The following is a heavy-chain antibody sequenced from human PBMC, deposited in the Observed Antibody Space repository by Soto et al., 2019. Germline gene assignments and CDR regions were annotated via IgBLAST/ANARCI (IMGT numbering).Heavy chain of an antibody. Sequence: QLQLQESGPGLVKPSETLSLTCTVSGGSISSGSYYWAWIRQPPGKGLEWIGSMYYSGSTDYSPCLKSHVPISGDTSKNQFSMKLSSVTAADTAVYYCARLGSSSFVTYWGQGTLVTVSS. J-gene: IGHJ4*02. D-gene: IGHD2-2*01. CDR3: ARLGSSSFVTY. CDR1: GGSISSGSYY. CDR2: MYYSGST. V-gene: IGHV4-39*01.